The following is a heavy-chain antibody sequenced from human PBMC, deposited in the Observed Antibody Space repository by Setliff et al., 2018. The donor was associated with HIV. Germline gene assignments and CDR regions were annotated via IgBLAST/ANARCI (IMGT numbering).Heavy chain of an antibody. V-gene: IGHV3-7*04. Sequence: HPGGSLRLSCAASGFTFSSSWMTWVRQAPGRGLEYVAGMNRDGREKLYADSVKGRFSISRDNAKNSLYLQMSSLRTEGTAVYFCARDPAFGAFDIWGQGTMVTVSS. J-gene: IGHJ3*02. CDR1: GFTFSSSW. D-gene: IGHD3-10*01. CDR3: ARDPAFGAFDI. CDR2: MNRDGREK.